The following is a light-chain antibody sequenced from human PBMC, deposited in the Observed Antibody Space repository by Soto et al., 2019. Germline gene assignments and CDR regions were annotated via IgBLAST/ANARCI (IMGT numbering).Light chain of an antibody. J-gene: IGKJ2*01. CDR2: AAS. Sequence: IQMTQSPSSLSASVGDRVTITCRASQSISSYLNWYQQKPGKAPKLLIYAASSFQSGVPSRFSGSVSVTDFTLIINSLQPADFATYYCQQSFGTPFTFGQGTKLEIK. V-gene: IGKV1-39*01. CDR1: QSISSY. CDR3: QQSFGTPFT.